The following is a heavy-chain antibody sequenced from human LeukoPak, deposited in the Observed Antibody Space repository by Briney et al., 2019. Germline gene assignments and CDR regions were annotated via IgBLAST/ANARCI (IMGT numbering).Heavy chain of an antibody. D-gene: IGHD2-21*02. J-gene: IGHJ4*02. V-gene: IGHV3-23*01. Sequence: SGGSLRLSCAASGFTFSSYAMSWVRRAPGKGLEWVSGISGSGGSIQYANSVKGRFTISRNNSKNTLYLQMSGLRAEDTAVYYCATSAHIEVGTAPPPDYWGQGTLVTVTS. CDR1: GFTFSSYA. CDR2: ISGSGGSI. CDR3: ATSAHIEVGTAPPPDY.